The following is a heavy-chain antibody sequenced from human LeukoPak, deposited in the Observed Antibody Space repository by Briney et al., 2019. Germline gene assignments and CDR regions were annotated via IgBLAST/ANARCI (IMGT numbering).Heavy chain of an antibody. V-gene: IGHV4-34*01. D-gene: IGHD3-10*01. CDR3: ARDSPMVVPSDY. Sequence: SETLSLTCAVYGGSFSGYYWSWIRQPPGKGLEWIGEINHSGSTNYNPSLKSRVTISVDTSKNQFSLKLSSVTAADTAVYYCARDSPMVVPSDYWGQGTLVTVSS. J-gene: IGHJ4*02. CDR1: GGSFSGYY. CDR2: INHSGST.